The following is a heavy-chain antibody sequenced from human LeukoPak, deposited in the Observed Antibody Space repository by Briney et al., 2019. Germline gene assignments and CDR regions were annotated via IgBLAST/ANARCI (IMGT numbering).Heavy chain of an antibody. CDR2: MNPNSGNT. D-gene: IGHD6-13*01. J-gene: IGHJ4*02. CDR3: ARDFIAAAGY. CDR1: GYTFPSYD. V-gene: IGHV1-8*01. Sequence: ASVKVSCKASGYTFPSYDINWVRQATGQGLEWMGWMNPNSGNTGYAQKLQGRVTMTTDTSTSTAYMELRSLRSDDTAVYYCARDFIAAAGYWGQGTLVTVSS.